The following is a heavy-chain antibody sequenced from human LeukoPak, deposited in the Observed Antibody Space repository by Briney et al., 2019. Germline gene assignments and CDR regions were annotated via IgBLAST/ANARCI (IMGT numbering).Heavy chain of an antibody. V-gene: IGHV3-30*03. J-gene: IGHJ4*02. Sequence: GGSLRLSCAASGFTVSSNYMSWVRQAPGKGLEWVAVISYDGYNKHYADSVKGRFTISRDNSKNTLFLQMNSLRSDDTAVYYCARVEYSYGSIIDYWGQGTLVTVSS. CDR3: ARVEYSYGSIIDY. CDR1: GFTVSSNY. D-gene: IGHD5-18*01. CDR2: ISYDGYNK.